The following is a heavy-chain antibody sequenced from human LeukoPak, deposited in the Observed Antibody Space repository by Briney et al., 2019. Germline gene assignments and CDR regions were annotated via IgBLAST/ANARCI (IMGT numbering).Heavy chain of an antibody. J-gene: IGHJ4*02. CDR3: AKESTAMYYGGYFDY. V-gene: IGHV3-48*03. CDR1: GFTFSSYE. CDR2: ISSSGSTI. Sequence: GGSLRLSCAASGFTFSSYEMNWVRQAPGKGLEWVSYISSSGSTIYYADSVKGRFTISRDNSKHSLHLQMNSLRAEDTALYYCAKESTAMYYGGYFDYWGQGTLVTVSS. D-gene: IGHD4-23*01.